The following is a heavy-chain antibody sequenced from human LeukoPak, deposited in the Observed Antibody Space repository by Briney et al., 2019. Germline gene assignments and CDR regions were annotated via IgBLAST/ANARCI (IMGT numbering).Heavy chain of an antibody. D-gene: IGHD6-19*01. V-gene: IGHV4-38-2*02. J-gene: IGHJ4*02. CDR2: IYHSGST. CDR1: GYSISSGYY. Sequence: SETLSLTCTVSGYSISSGYYWGCIRQPPGKGLEWIGSIYHSGSTYYNPSLKSRVTISVETSKNQFSLKLSSVTAADTAVYYCARGGIGSGWDFDYWGQGTLVTVSP. CDR3: ARGGIGSGWDFDY.